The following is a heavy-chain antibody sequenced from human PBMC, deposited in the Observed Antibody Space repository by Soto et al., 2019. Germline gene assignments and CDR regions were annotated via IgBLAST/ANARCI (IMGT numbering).Heavy chain of an antibody. CDR3: AKVKAPGIAAAGPFDY. Sequence: GGSLRLSCAASGFTFSSYAMSWVRQAPGKGLEWVSAISGSGGSTYYADSVKGRFTISRDNSKNTLYLQMNSLRAEDTAVYYCAKVKAPGIAAAGPFDYWGQGTLVTVSS. V-gene: IGHV3-23*01. CDR1: GFTFSSYA. D-gene: IGHD6-13*01. CDR2: ISGSGGST. J-gene: IGHJ4*02.